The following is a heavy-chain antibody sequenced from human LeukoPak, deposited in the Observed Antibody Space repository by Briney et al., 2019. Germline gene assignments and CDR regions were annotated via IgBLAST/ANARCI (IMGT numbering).Heavy chain of an antibody. Sequence: ASVKVSCKASGYTFSGYYLHWVRQAPGQGLEWMGWINPNSGGTNSAQKFQGRVTMTRDTSIITAYMELSRLRSDDTAVYFCARGYYDSSDYEYFQHWGQGTLVTVFS. CDR2: INPNSGGT. J-gene: IGHJ1*01. V-gene: IGHV1-2*02. D-gene: IGHD3-22*01. CDR3: ARGYYDSSDYEYFQH. CDR1: GYTFSGYY.